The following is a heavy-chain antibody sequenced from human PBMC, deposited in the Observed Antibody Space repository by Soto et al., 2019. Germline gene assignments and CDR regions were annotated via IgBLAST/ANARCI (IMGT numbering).Heavy chain of an antibody. J-gene: IGHJ5*02. CDR2: INPNSGNT. D-gene: IGHD4-17*01. Sequence: QVQLVQSGAEVKKPGASVKVSCKASGYIFTNYDINWVRQATGQGLEYLGWINPNSGNTGYVQKFKGRVTMTRKTSINTAYMELNSLRSEDTAVYYCARGIKYGAYSRWFDPWGQGTLVTVSS. CDR1: GYIFTNYD. V-gene: IGHV1-8*01. CDR3: ARGIKYGAYSRWFDP.